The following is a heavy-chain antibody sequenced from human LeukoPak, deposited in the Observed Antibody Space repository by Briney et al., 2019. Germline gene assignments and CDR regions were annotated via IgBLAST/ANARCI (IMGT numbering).Heavy chain of an antibody. CDR2: ISYDGSNK. J-gene: IGHJ4*02. CDR1: GFTFSSHA. Sequence: GRSLRLSCAASGFTFSSHAMHWVRQAPGKGLEWVAVISYDGSNKYYADSVKGRFTISRDNSKNTLYLQMNSLRAEDTAVYYCARIHYGSGSSSLFDYWGQGTLVTVSS. D-gene: IGHD3-10*01. V-gene: IGHV3-30-3*01. CDR3: ARIHYGSGSSSLFDY.